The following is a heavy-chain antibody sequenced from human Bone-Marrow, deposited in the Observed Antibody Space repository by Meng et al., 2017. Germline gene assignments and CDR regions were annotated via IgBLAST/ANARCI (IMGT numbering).Heavy chain of an antibody. J-gene: IGHJ4*02. CDR1: GFAFSSSW. V-gene: IGHV3-7*04. Sequence: GESLKISCAASGFAFSSSWMTWVRQAPGKGLEWVANIKEDGSGKYYVDSVKGRFTISRDNAKNSLYLQMNSLRAEDTAVYYCARGANVGYWGQGTLVTGAS. D-gene: IGHD4/OR15-4a*01. CDR3: ARGANVGY. CDR2: IKEDGSGK.